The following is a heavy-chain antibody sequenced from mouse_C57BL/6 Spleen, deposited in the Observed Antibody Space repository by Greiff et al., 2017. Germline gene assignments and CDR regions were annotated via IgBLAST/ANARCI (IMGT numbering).Heavy chain of an antibody. CDR1: GYSITSGYD. CDR3: ARSDYDGYAMDY. CDR2: ISYSGST. Sequence: EVKVEESGPGMVKPSQSLSLTCTVTGYSITSGYDWHWIRHFPGNKLEWMGYISYSGSTNYNPSLKSRISITHDTSKNHFFLKLNSVTTEDTATYYCARSDYDGYAMDYWGQGTSVTVSS. D-gene: IGHD2-4*01. V-gene: IGHV3-1*01. J-gene: IGHJ4*01.